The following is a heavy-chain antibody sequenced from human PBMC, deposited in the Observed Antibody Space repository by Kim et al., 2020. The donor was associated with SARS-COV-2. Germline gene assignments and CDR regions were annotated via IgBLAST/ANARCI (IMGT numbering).Heavy chain of an antibody. CDR1: GFTFSSYG. D-gene: IGHD3-3*01. V-gene: IGHV3-30*18. CDR2: ISYDGSNK. J-gene: IGHJ3*02. Sequence: GGSLRLSCAASGFTFSSYGMHWVRQAPGKGLEWVAVISYDGSNKYYADSVKGRFTISRDNSKNTLYLQMNSLRAEDTAVYYCAKVLFRFGVVIILDAFDIWGQGTMVTVSS. CDR3: AKVLFRFGVVIILDAFDI.